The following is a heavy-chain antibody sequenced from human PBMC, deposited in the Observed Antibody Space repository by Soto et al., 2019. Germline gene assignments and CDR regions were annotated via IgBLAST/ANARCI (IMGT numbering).Heavy chain of an antibody. CDR2: IYYSGST. D-gene: IGHD5-18*01. J-gene: IGHJ6*02. V-gene: IGHV4-31*02. CDR3: AREERIQLWSKPTRYYYYYGMDV. Sequence: SETLSLTCTVSGGSISSGGYYWSWIRQHPGKGLEWIGYIYYSGSTYYNPSLKSRVTISVDTSKNQFSLKLSSLRSEDTAVYYCAREERIQLWSKPTRYYYYYGMDVWGQGTTVTVSS. CDR1: GGSISSGGYY.